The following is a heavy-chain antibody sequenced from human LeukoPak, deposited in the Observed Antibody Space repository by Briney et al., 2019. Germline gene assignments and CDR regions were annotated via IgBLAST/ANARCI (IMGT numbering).Heavy chain of an antibody. Sequence: QSGGSLRLSCAASGFTFSSYAMSWVRQAPGKGLEWVSAISGSGGSTYYADSVKGRFTISRDNSKNTLCLQMNSLRAEDTAVYYCANHGDYYDSSGYSYFDYWGQGTLVTVSS. CDR3: ANHGDYYDSSGYSYFDY. V-gene: IGHV3-23*01. D-gene: IGHD3-22*01. J-gene: IGHJ4*02. CDR2: ISGSGGST. CDR1: GFTFSSYA.